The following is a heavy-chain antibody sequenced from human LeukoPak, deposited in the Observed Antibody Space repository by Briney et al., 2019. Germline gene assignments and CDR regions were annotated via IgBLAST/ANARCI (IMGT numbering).Heavy chain of an antibody. V-gene: IGHV1-46*01. J-gene: IGHJ3*02. D-gene: IGHD3-3*01. CDR1: GYTFINYY. CDR3: ARDSSITIFGVVSHDAFDI. Sequence: GASVKVSCKASGYTFINYYMHWVRQAPGQGLEWMGMINPSGGSTNYAQKFQGRVTMTTDMSTRTVYMELSGLRSEDTAVYYCARDSSITIFGVVSHDAFDIWGQGTMVTASS. CDR2: INPSGGST.